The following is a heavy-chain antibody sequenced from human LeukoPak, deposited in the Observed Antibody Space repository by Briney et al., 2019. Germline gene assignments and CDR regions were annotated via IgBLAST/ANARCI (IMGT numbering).Heavy chain of an antibody. D-gene: IGHD2-2*01. CDR1: GYTFTSYG. CDR2: ISAYNGNT. V-gene: IGHV1-18*01. CDR3: AKDDWGTSSLGGMDV. J-gene: IGHJ6*02. Sequence: ASVKVSCKASGYTFTSYGISWVRQAPGQGLEWMGWISAYNGNTNYAQKLQGRVTMTTDTSTSTAYMELRSLRSDDTAVYYCAKDDWGTSSLGGMDVWGQGTTVTVSS.